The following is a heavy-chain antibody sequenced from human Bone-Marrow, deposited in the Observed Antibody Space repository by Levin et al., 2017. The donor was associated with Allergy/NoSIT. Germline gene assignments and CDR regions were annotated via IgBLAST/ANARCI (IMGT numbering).Heavy chain of an antibody. V-gene: IGHV3-74*01. Sequence: GGSLRLSCAASGFTFSHFWIHWVHQVPGKGLEWVSRINSDGSRTDYADSVRDRFVISRDNAKNTLFLQMNSLRPEDTAVYYCARVTYYDILSPFDYWGQGTLVTVSS. D-gene: IGHD1-26*01. CDR3: ARVTYYDILSPFDY. CDR2: INSDGSRT. J-gene: IGHJ4*02. CDR1: GFTFSHFW.